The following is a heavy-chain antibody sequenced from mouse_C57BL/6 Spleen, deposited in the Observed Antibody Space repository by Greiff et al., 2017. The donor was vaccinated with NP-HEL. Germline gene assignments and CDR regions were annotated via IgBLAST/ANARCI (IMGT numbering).Heavy chain of an antibody. CDR1: GYTFTSYW. CDR2: IDPSDSSP. J-gene: IGHJ2*01. Sequence: QVQLQQPGAELVMPGASVKLSCKASGYTFTSYWMHWVKQRPGQGLEWIGAIDPSDSSPNYNQKFKGKSTLTVDKSSRTAYMQLSSLTSEDSAVYYCARSLLYYFDDWGKGTTLTASS. CDR3: ARSLLYYFDD. V-gene: IGHV1-69*01.